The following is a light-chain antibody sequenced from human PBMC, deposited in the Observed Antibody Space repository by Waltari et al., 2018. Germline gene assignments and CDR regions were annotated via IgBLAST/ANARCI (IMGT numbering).Light chain of an antibody. V-gene: IGLV2-14*03. J-gene: IGLJ2*01. Sequence: QSALTQPASVSGSPGQSITISCSGTSSDVGGYDSVSWYQQHPGKAPKLLIYDVSNRPSGLSNRFSGSKSDNTASLTISGLQAEDEADYYCSSYTSRSTLGIFGGGTKLTVL. CDR3: SSYTSRSTLGI. CDR2: DVS. CDR1: SSDVGGYDS.